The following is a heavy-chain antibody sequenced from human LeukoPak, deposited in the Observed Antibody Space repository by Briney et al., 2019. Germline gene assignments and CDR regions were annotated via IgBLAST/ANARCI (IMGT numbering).Heavy chain of an antibody. Sequence: GGSLRLSCAASGFSYSSYSMNWVRRAPGKGLEWVSSISSSSSYIYYVDSVKGRFTISRDNAKNSLYLQMNSLRAEDTAVYYCARVWSPPYTSSWPYYFDYWGQGTLVTVSS. CDR2: ISSSSSYI. CDR3: ARVWSPPYTSSWPYYFDY. D-gene: IGHD6-13*01. J-gene: IGHJ4*02. V-gene: IGHV3-21*01. CDR1: GFSYSSYS.